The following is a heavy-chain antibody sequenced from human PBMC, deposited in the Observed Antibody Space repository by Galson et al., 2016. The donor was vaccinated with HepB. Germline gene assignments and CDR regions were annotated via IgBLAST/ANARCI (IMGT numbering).Heavy chain of an antibody. CDR3: VRDRLKSTY. D-gene: IGHD2/OR15-2a*01. J-gene: IGHJ4*02. CDR2: INEDGTEK. CDR1: GFTFTAYW. V-gene: IGHV3-7*03. Sequence: SLRLSCAASGFTFTAYWMSWVRQAPGKGLEWVAHINEDGTEKYYVDSVRGRFTMSRDNARNSVNLQMNSLRAEDTAVYYCVRDRLKSTYWGQGTLVTVSS.